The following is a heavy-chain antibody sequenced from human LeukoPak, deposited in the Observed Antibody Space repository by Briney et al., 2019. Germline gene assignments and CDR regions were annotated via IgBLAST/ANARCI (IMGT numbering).Heavy chain of an antibody. CDR3: ARGAITYYDFWSGYYPLYFDY. CDR2: INHSGST. V-gene: IGHV4-34*01. Sequence: SETLSLTCAVYGGSFSGYYWSWIRQPPGKGLEWIGEINHSGSTNYNPSLKSRVTISVDTSKNQFSLTLSSVTAADTTVYYCARGAITYYDFWSGYYPLYFDYWGQGTLVTVSS. CDR1: GGSFSGYY. J-gene: IGHJ4*02. D-gene: IGHD3-3*01.